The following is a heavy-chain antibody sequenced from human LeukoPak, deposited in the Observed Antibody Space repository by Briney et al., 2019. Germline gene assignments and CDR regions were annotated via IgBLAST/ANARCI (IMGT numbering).Heavy chain of an antibody. Sequence: GGFLRLSCEGSGFTFSNYWMGWVRQAPGKGLQWVANIKTDGSEKYYVDSVKGRFTISRDNAKNTLYLQMNTLRVEDTAVYYCTRDLMDYDVSTGLHHYYMDVWGQGTTVTVSS. D-gene: IGHD3-9*01. CDR2: IKTDGSEK. J-gene: IGHJ6*02. CDR1: GFTFSNYW. CDR3: TRDLMDYDVSTGLHHYYMDV. V-gene: IGHV3-7*01.